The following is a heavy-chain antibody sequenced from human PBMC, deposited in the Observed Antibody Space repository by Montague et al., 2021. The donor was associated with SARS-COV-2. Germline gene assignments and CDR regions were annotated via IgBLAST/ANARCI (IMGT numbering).Heavy chain of an antibody. CDR2: ISDSGVYT. CDR1: GFTFSSYA. Sequence: SLRLSCAASGFTFSSYAMSWVRQAPGKGLEWVSGISDSGVYTYYADSVKGRFTISRDNSKNTLYLQTNSLRAEDTAVYYRASHPGYSSSWWGQGTLVIVSS. CDR3: ASHPGYSSSW. V-gene: IGHV3-23*01. D-gene: IGHD6-13*01. J-gene: IGHJ4*02.